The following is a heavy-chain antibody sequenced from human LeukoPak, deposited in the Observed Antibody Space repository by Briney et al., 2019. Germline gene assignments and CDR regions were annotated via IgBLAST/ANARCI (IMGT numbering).Heavy chain of an antibody. D-gene: IGHD6-6*01. J-gene: IGHJ4*02. V-gene: IGHV1-69*05. CDR1: GGTFSSYA. Sequence: SVKLSCKASGGTFSSYAISWVRQAPGQGLEWMGGIIPIFGTANYAQKFQGRVTITTDESTSTAYMELSSLRSEDTAVYYCAREGSSSSFNFDYWGQGTLVTVSS. CDR2: IIPIFGTA. CDR3: AREGSSSSFNFDY.